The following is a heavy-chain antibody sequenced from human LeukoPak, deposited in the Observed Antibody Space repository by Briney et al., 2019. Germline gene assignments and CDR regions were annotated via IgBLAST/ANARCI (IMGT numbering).Heavy chain of an antibody. CDR3: ARGTPYYYDSSGYFDYYYMDV. CDR2: IRYDGSNK. Sequence: GGSLRLSCATSGFIFSSYGMHWVRQAPGKGLEWVAFIRYDGSNKYYADSVKGRFTISRDNAKNSLYLQMNSLRAEDTAVYYCARGTPYYYDSSGYFDYYYMDVWGKGTTVTVSS. V-gene: IGHV3-30*02. D-gene: IGHD3-22*01. J-gene: IGHJ6*03. CDR1: GFIFSSYG.